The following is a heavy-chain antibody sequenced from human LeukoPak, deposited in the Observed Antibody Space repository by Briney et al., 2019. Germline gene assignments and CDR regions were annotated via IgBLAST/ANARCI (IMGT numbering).Heavy chain of an antibody. D-gene: IGHD6-19*01. CDR3: ASAYSSGYYFDY. CDR2: IYYSGST. CDR1: GGSISSYY. V-gene: IGHV4-59*01. J-gene: IGHJ4*02. Sequence: TSETLSLTCTVSGGSISSYYWSWIRQPPGKGLEWIGYIYYSGSTNYNPSLKSRVTISVDTSKNQFSLKLSSVTAADTAVYYCASAYSSGYYFDYWGQGTLATVSS.